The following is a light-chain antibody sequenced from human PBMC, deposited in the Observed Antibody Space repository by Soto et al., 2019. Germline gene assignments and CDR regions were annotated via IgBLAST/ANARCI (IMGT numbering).Light chain of an antibody. CDR2: GAS. V-gene: IGKV1-9*01. CDR1: QAISSH. J-gene: IGKJ3*01. CDR3: QQLNSYPLT. Sequence: DIQMAQSPSSVSASVGDRVTITCRASQAISSHLAWYQQKPGKAPNLLIYGASTLQSGVPSRFSGSGSGTQFTLTISSLQPEDFATYYCQQLNSYPLTFGPGTKVD.